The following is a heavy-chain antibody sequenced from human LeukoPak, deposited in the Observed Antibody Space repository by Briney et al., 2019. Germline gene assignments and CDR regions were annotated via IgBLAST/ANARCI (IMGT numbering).Heavy chain of an antibody. J-gene: IGHJ4*02. D-gene: IGHD5-18*01. V-gene: IGHV4-4*02. CDR2: FFYRGST. CDR3: ARDVGTALVTGDY. CDR1: GGSISSSNW. Sequence: SGTLSLTCAVSGGSISSSNWWSWVRQPPGKGPEWIGSFFYRGSTFYNPSLQSRAIISVDTSKNQFSLKLNSVTAADTAVYYCARDVGTALVTGDYWGQGTLVTVSA.